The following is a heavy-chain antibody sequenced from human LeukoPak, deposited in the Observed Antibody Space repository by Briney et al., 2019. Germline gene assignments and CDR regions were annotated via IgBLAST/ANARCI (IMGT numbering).Heavy chain of an antibody. CDR1: GGSISSGTW. CDR3: ARVMSSSSLNDY. D-gene: IGHD6-13*01. CDR2: IYHDETT. J-gene: IGHJ4*02. Sequence: SETLSLTCTVSGGSISSGTWWNWVRQPPGKGLEWIGEIYHDETTNYSPSLKSRVTISVDKSKNHFSLKLSSVTAADTAVYYCARVMSSSSLNDYWGQGTLITVSS. V-gene: IGHV4-4*02.